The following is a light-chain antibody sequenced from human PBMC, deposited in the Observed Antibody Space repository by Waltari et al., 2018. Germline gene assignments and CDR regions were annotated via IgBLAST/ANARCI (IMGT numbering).Light chain of an antibody. V-gene: IGLV1-44*01. CDR1: SSNIGINT. CDR2: ANY. CDR3: ATWDDSLNGRV. Sequence: QSVLTQPPLASGTPGQRVTISCSGNSSNIGINTVPWYQQLPGTAPTLLIYANYHRPSGVPDRFSASKSDTSASLAISGLQSEDEADYFCATWDDSLNGRVFGGGTKLAVL. J-gene: IGLJ3*02.